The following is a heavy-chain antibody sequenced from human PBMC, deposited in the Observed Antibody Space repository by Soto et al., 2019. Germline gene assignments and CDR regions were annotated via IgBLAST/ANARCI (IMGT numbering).Heavy chain of an antibody. CDR3: ARAEYSSIYYFDY. V-gene: IGHV1-69*13. D-gene: IGHD2-2*01. J-gene: IGHJ4*02. CDR2: IIPGFGTP. Sequence: SVKVSCKASGVTFSNYAITWVRQAPGQGLEWMGGIIPGFGTPNYAQKFQGRVTITADESTSTAYMELSSLRSEDTATYYCARAEYSSIYYFDYWGQGTLVTVSS. CDR1: GVTFSNYA.